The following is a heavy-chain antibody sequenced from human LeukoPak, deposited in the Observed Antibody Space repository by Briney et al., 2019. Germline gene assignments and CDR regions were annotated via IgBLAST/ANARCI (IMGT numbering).Heavy chain of an antibody. CDR3: ARWSDFWSGYPDY. D-gene: IGHD3-3*01. J-gene: IGHJ4*02. CDR2: INPNSGGT. V-gene: IGHV1-2*02. Sequence: GASVKVSCKASGYTFTGYYMHWVRQAPGQGLEWMGWINPNSGGTNYAQKFQGRVTMTTDTSTSTAYMELRSLRSDDTAVYYCARWSDFWSGYPDYWGQGTLVTVSS. CDR1: GYTFTGYY.